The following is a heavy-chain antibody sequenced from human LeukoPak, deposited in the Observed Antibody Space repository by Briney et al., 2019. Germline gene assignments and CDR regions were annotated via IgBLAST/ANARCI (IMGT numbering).Heavy chain of an antibody. CDR1: GLTFDDYG. Sequence: PGGSLRLSCAASGLTFDDYGMSWVRQAPGKGLEWVSGINWKCGSTGYADSVKGRFTISRDNAKNSLYLQMNSLRAEDTALYYCARDGHSGYAAYYYYYMDVWGKGTTVTVSS. CDR3: ARDGHSGYAAYYYYYMDV. D-gene: IGHD5-12*01. J-gene: IGHJ6*03. V-gene: IGHV3-20*04. CDR2: INWKCGST.